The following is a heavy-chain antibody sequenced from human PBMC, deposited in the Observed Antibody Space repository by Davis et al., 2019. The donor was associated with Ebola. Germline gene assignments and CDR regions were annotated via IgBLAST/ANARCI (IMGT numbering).Heavy chain of an antibody. J-gene: IGHJ4*02. CDR1: GFTFSSYG. Sequence: PGGSLRLSCAASGFTFSSYGMHWVRQAPGKGLEWVAVISYDGSNKYYADSVKGRFTISRDNSKNTLYLQMSSLRAEDTAVYYCVKDSMVRGVTSFDYWGQGTLVTVSS. V-gene: IGHV3-30*18. D-gene: IGHD3-10*01. CDR2: ISYDGSNK. CDR3: VKDSMVRGVTSFDY.